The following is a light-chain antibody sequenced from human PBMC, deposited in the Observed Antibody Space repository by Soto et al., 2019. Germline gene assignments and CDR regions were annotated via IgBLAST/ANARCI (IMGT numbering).Light chain of an antibody. V-gene: IGKV1-27*01. CDR3: QKYNSAPPT. Sequence: DIQMTQSPSSLTASVGDRVTITCRATQGISNYLAWYQQKPGKVPKLLIYAASTLQSGVPSRFSGSGYGTDFTLTISSLQPEDFATYYCQKYNSAPPTFAQGTKVDIK. CDR2: AAS. CDR1: QGISNY. J-gene: IGKJ1*01.